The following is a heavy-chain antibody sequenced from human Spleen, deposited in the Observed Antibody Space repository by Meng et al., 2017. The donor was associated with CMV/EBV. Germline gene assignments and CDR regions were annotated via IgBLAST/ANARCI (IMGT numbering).Heavy chain of an antibody. Sequence: QLQQLGPRLLRLQETLSLSSAAYGGYIGGYYWSWIRHPQGQGLELIGEMNKSGSTNYNPSPTIRVTISVETSKNQFSLNLSSGTAAATAVYVCARAEDESNGWGGFDHWGQGTLVTVFS. CDR1: GGYIGGYY. CDR3: ARAEDESNGWGGFDH. CDR2: MNKSGST. J-gene: IGHJ5*02. D-gene: IGHD4-11*01. V-gene: IGHV4-34*01.